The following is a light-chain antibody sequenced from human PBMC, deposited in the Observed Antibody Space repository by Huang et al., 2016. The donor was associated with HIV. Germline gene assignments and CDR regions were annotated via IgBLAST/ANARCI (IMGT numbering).Light chain of an antibody. J-gene: IGKJ2*01. CDR3: QQSYNTPRT. CDR2: AAA. CDR1: QRISKY. V-gene: IGKV1-39*01. Sequence: DIQMTQSPYSLSASVGDGVTISCRASQRISKYLSWYQQKPGEVPKLLIYAAATLESGVPSRFSGSGSGTDFTLTINILQPEDSATYYCQQSYNTPRTFGQGTKLEI.